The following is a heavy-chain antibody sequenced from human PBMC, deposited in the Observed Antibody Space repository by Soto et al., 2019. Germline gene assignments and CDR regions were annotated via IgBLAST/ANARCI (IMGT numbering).Heavy chain of an antibody. D-gene: IGHD2-2*01. V-gene: IGHV3-23*01. CDR2: ISGSGGST. CDR1: GFTFSSYA. J-gene: IGHJ6*03. CDR3: AKDLGNCSSTSCYPEDYYYYYYMDV. Sequence: EVQLLESGGGLVQPGGSLRLSCAASGFTFSSYAMSWVRQAPGKGLEWVSAISGSGGSTYYADSVKGRFTISRDNSKNTLYLQMNSLRAEDTAVHYCAKDLGNCSSTSCYPEDYYYYYYMDVWGKGTTVTVSS.